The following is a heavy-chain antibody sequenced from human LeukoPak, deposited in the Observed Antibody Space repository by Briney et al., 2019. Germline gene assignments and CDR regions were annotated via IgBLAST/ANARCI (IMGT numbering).Heavy chain of an antibody. CDR1: GFNFSRDW. V-gene: IGHV3-7*03. CDR2: IKQGGREE. D-gene: IGHD3-10*01. CDR3: ARDNGGWFDS. J-gene: IGHJ5*01. Sequence: GSLRLSCAASGFNFSRDWMSWVRQAPGKGLEWVANIKQGGREEKYVGSVKGRFAISRDDAKSTLYLQMDSLSGDDTAVYYCARDNGGWFDSWGRGTLVTVSS.